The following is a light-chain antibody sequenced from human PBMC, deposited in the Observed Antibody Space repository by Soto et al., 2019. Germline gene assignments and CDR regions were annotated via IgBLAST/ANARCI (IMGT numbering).Light chain of an antibody. CDR3: QNRSSWPKT. CDR2: DAS. CDR1: QSVGRY. J-gene: IGKJ4*01. Sequence: EVVLTQSPATLSLSPGERATLSRRASQSVGRYLAWYQHKPGQAPRLLIYDASNGATGVPARFSGSGSGTDFTLTISSLEPEDFAVYYCQNRSSWPKTFGGGTKV. V-gene: IGKV3-11*01.